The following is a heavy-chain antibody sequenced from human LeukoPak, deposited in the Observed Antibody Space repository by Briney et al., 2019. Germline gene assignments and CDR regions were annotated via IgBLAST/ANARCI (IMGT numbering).Heavy chain of an antibody. D-gene: IGHD6-19*01. CDR1: GYTFTGYY. CDR3: AREDISGWSHFDY. Sequence: ASVKVSCTASGYTFTGYYIHWVRQAPRQGLGCMGWINLNNGYTKYAQTFQGRVTMTRDTSISTAYMELSRLRSDDTAVYYCAREDISGWSHFDYWGQGTLVTVSS. V-gene: IGHV1-2*02. J-gene: IGHJ4*02. CDR2: INLNNGYT.